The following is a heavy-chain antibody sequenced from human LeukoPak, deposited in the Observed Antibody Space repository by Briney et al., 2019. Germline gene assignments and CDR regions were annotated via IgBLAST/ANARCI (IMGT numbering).Heavy chain of an antibody. J-gene: IGHJ5*02. CDR2: IYYSGST. CDR3: ARDRNGDYGSGSYRYWFDP. CDR1: GGSISSSSYY. V-gene: IGHV4-39*07. D-gene: IGHD3-10*01. Sequence: SETLSLTCTVSGGSISSSSYYWGWIRQPPGKGLEWIGSIYYSGSTYYNPSLKSRVTISVDTSKNQFSLKLSSVTAADTAVYYCARDRNGDYGSGSYRYWFDPWGQGTPVTVSS.